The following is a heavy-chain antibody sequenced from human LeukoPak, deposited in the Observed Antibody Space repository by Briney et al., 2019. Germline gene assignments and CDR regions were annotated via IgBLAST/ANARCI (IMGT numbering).Heavy chain of an antibody. D-gene: IGHD5-18*01. V-gene: IGHV3-30*03. CDR2: ISYDGSNK. CDR3: ARDFNNYLVYSYNPLY. Sequence: GGSLRLSCAASGFTFSSYGMHWVRQAPGKGLEWVAVISYDGSNKYYADSVKGRFTISRDNSKNTLYLQMNSLRAEDTAVYYCARDFNNYLVYSYNPLYWGQGTLVTVSS. J-gene: IGHJ4*02. CDR1: GFTFSSYG.